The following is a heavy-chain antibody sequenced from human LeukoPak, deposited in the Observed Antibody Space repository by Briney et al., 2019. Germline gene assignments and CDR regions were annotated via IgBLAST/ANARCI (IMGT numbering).Heavy chain of an antibody. CDR2: ISRSSSYI. J-gene: IGHJ6*02. CDR1: GFTFSSYS. D-gene: IGHD2-15*01. Sequence: PGGSLRLSCAASGFTFSSYSMNWVRQAPGKGLEWVSSISRSSSYIYYADSVKGRFTISRDNAKNSLYLQMNSLRAEDTAVYYCARDRGVAATPFYYYYGMDVWGQGTTVTVSS. CDR3: ARDRGVAATPFYYYYGMDV. V-gene: IGHV3-21*01.